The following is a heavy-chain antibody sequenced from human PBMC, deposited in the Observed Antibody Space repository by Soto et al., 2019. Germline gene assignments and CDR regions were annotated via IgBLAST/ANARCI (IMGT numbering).Heavy chain of an antibody. CDR3: ARRAKGIVSTLVEYFYYAMDV. D-gene: IGHD5-12*01. CDR1: GYSFTNYW. Sequence: GESLKISCKGSGYSFTNYWIGWVRQMPGKGLEWMGMIYPDDSSTRYSPSFQGQVTISADKSISTAYLQWSSLKASDTAMYYCARRAKGIVSTLVEYFYYAMDVWGQGTTVTVSS. V-gene: IGHV5-51*01. J-gene: IGHJ6*02. CDR2: IYPDDSST.